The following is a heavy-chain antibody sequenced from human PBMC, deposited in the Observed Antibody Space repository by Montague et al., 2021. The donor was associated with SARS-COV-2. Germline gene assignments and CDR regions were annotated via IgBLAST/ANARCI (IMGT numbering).Heavy chain of an antibody. CDR3: ARGFRGGYSTFDY. CDR2: ISSNGGST. CDR1: GFTFSSYA. D-gene: IGHD2-21*01. V-gene: IGHV3-64*01. Sequence: SLRLSCAASGFTFSSYAMHWVRQAPGKGLEYVSAISSNGGSTYYANSVKGRFTISRDNSKNTLYLQMNSLRAEDTAVYYCARGFRGGYSTFDYWGQGTLVTVSS. J-gene: IGHJ4*02.